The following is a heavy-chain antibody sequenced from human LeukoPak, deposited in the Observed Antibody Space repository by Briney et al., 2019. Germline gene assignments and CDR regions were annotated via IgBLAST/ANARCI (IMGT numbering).Heavy chain of an antibody. J-gene: IGHJ4*02. CDR3: ARGRYSGTTYYFDY. CDR1: GFTFSTSW. Sequence: GGSLRLSCAASGFTFSTSWMSWVRRVPGKGLEWVANIKKDGSESYYVDSVKGRFTISRDNAKNSLYLQMNSLRAEDTAMYYCARGRYSGTTYYFDYWGQGTLVTVSS. D-gene: IGHD5-12*01. CDR2: IKKDGSES. V-gene: IGHV3-7*03.